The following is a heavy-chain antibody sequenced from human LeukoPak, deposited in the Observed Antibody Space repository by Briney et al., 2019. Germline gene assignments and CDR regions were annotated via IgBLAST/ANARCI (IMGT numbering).Heavy chain of an antibody. D-gene: IGHD3-3*01. CDR2: ISTYNGNT. CDR3: ARDFERYDFWSDYYYYYMDV. Sequence: VASVSVSCKAFGYTFASYGISWVRQAPGQGLEWMGWISTYNGNTNYAQKLQGRVTMTTDTSTSTAYMELRSLRSDDTAVYYCARDFERYDFWSDYYYYYMDVWGKGTTVTVSS. CDR1: GYTFASYG. J-gene: IGHJ6*03. V-gene: IGHV1-18*01.